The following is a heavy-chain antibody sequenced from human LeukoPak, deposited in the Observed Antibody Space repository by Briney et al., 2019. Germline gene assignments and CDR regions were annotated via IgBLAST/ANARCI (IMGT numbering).Heavy chain of an antibody. D-gene: IGHD6-13*01. Sequence: GGSLRLSCAASKFSLTTCSMGWVRQAPGKGLEWVSGITASGDRIHYSDSVKGRFTLSRDNSKSTLYLQMNSLRADDSATYFCAKDLRGPAAGTWYFDLWGRGTLVTVSS. CDR3: AKDLRGPAAGTWYFDL. CDR1: KFSLTTCS. J-gene: IGHJ2*01. V-gene: IGHV3-23*01. CDR2: ITASGDRI.